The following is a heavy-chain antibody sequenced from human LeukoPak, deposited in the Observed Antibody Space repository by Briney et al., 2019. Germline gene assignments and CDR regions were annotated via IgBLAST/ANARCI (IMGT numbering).Heavy chain of an antibody. CDR3: ARVERSGPVTETSNFDS. Sequence: ASVKVSCKASGYTFVTYGLTWVRQAPGQGLEWMGWISPHNGHANYAQKFQGRVTMTTDISTTTAYMELRSLRSDDTAVYFCARVERSGPVTETSNFDSWGQGTLVTVSS. D-gene: IGHD4-17*01. V-gene: IGHV1-18*01. CDR1: GYTFVTYG. J-gene: IGHJ4*02. CDR2: ISPHNGHA.